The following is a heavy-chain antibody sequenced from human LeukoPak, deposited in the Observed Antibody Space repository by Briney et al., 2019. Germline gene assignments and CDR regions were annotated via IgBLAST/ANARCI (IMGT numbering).Heavy chain of an antibody. CDR1: GLIFSGYY. J-gene: IGHJ4*02. CDR2: ITSSGSMM. V-gene: IGHV3-11*01. CDR3: ARVRGYCSSTSCYPYYFDY. Sequence: GGSLGLSCAAPGLIFSGYYMGWIRQAPGKGLEWVSYITSSGSMMYYADSVKGRFTISRDNAKNSLYVQMDSLRAEDTAIYYCARVRGYCSSTSCYPYYFDYWGQGTLVTVSS. D-gene: IGHD2-2*01.